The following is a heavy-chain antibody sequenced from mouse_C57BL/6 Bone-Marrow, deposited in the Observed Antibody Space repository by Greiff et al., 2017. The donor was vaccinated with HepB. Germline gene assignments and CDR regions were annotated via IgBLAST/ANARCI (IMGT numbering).Heavy chain of an antibody. CDR3: ALRYVILAF. D-gene: IGHD1-1*02. Sequence: VQLQQSGAELARPGASVKLSCKASGYTFTSYGISWVKQRTGQGLEWIGEIYPRSGNTYYNEKFKGKATLTADKSSSTAYMELRSLTSEDSAVYFCALRYVILAFCGQGTLVTVSA. CDR2: IYPRSGNT. V-gene: IGHV1-81*01. J-gene: IGHJ3*01. CDR1: GYTFTSYG.